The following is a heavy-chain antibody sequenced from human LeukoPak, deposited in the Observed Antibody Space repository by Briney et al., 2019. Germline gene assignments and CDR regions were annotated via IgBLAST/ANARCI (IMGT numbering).Heavy chain of an antibody. J-gene: IGHJ4*02. CDR1: GGSISSYY. CDR2: IYYSGST. CDR3: ARLGYSGYDYIDY. V-gene: IGHV4-59*01. D-gene: IGHD5-12*01. Sequence: SETLSLTCTVSGGSISSYYWSWIRQPPGKGLEWIGYIYYSGSTNYNPSLKSRVTISVDTSKNQFSLTLSSVTAADTAVYYCARLGYSGYDYIDYWGQGTLVTVSS.